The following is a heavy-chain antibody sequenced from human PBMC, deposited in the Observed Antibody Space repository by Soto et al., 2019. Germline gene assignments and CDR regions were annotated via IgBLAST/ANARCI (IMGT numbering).Heavy chain of an antibody. CDR1: GGSISSSSYY. Sequence: PSETLSLTCTLSGGSISSSSYYWGWIRQPPGKGLEWIGSIYYSGSTYYNPSLKSRVTISVDTSKNQFSLKLSSVTAADTAVYYCATLDETYSISIYFDYWGQGTLVTVSS. J-gene: IGHJ4*02. CDR3: ATLDETYSISIYFDY. D-gene: IGHD6-6*01. V-gene: IGHV4-39*01. CDR2: IYYSGST.